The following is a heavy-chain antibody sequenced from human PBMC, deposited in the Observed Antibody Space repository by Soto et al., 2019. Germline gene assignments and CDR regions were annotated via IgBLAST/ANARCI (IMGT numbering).Heavy chain of an antibody. J-gene: IGHJ4*02. Sequence: QVLLVETGGGVVQPGRSLRLSCAASGFTFRTFGMHWVRQAPGKGLEWVSVIWNDGSKKFYADSVKGRFTISRDNSNNTLYLQMHSLRPEDTAVYYCVTGNQNFFDYWGQGTLVTVSS. V-gene: IGHV3-33*01. D-gene: IGHD1-1*01. CDR3: VTGNQNFFDY. CDR1: GFTFRTFG. CDR2: IWNDGSKK.